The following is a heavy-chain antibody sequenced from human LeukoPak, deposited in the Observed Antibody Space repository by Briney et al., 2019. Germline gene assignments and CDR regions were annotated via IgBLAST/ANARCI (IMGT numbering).Heavy chain of an antibody. J-gene: IGHJ4*02. V-gene: IGHV3-23*01. Sequence: GGSLRLSCEASGFTFSKYAMSWVRQTSGKGQEWVSGINENGGETHYADSVKGRFTISRDNSKNTVYLQMSSLRAEDTAVYYCAKDYNSNNRDPIHFDYWGQGTLVTVSS. D-gene: IGHD2/OR15-2a*01. CDR1: GFTFSKYA. CDR3: AKDYNSNNRDPIHFDY. CDR2: INENGGET.